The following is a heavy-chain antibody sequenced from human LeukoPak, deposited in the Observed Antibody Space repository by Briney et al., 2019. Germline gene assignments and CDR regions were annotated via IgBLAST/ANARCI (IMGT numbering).Heavy chain of an antibody. CDR3: ARXXVPXXXTXXXXXXXXXXX. V-gene: IGHV4-34*01. CDR2: INHTGGT. CDR1: DESFSDYF. D-gene: IGHD2-2*01. Sequence: SETLSLTCVIYDESFSDYFWSWIRQPPGKGPEWIGEINHTGGTNYNPSLKSRVTISGDSSKNQFSLNLRSMTAADTAVYYCARXXVPXXXTXXXXXXXXXXXWG. J-gene: IGHJ5*01.